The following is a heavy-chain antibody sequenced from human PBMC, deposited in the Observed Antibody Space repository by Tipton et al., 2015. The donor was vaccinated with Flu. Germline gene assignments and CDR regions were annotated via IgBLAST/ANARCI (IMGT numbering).Heavy chain of an antibody. J-gene: IGHJ4*02. Sequence: TLSLTCTVSGGSISSYYWSWIRQPPGKGLEWIGSIYYSGSTYYNPSLKSQISISVDTSKHQFSLNLNSVTAADTAVYYCAREGYSSGSGSYFDYWGQGALVTVSA. D-gene: IGHD6-19*01. V-gene: IGHV4-59*12. CDR3: AREGYSSGSGSYFDY. CDR2: IYYSGST. CDR1: GGSISSYY.